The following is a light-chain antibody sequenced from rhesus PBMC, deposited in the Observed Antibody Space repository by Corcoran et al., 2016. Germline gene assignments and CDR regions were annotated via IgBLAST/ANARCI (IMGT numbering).Light chain of an antibody. Sequence: IQMTQSPSSLSASVGDTVTITCRASQGISSWLAWYQQRPGNAPKLMISKAASLQSGVPSRFSGSGSGIDFTLTISSLQSEDVATYDWQQYSSRPYSVGQGTKVEIK. CDR1: QGISSW. V-gene: IGKV1-22*01. CDR2: KAA. CDR3: QQYSSRPYS. J-gene: IGKJ2*01.